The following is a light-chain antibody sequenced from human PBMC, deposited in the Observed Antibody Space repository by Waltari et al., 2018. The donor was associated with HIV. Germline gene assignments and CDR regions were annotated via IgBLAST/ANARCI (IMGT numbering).Light chain of an antibody. J-gene: IGLJ3*02. CDR3: VSYAGVKNRWA. Sequence: QSALTQPPSASGSPGQSVTISCTGTSSAVGGHNHVSCYQHPPGKAPKMLLYEVTSRPSGVPDRFSGSKSGNTASLTVSGLQADDEADYYCVSYAGVKNRWAFGGGTKLTVL. V-gene: IGLV2-8*01. CDR1: SSAVGGHNH. CDR2: EVT.